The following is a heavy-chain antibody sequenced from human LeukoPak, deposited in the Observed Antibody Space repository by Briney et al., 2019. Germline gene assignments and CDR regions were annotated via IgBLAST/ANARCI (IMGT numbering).Heavy chain of an antibody. J-gene: IGHJ4*02. D-gene: IGHD3-10*01. CDR1: GYTFTGYY. V-gene: IGHV1-2*02. CDR3: ARAGLLWFGELDY. CDR2: INPNSGGT. Sequence: ASVKVSCKASGYTFTGYYMHWVRQAPGQGLEWMGWINPNSGGTNFAQKFQGRVTMTRDTSISTAYMELSRLRAEDTAVYYCARAGLLWFGELDYWGQGTLVTVSS.